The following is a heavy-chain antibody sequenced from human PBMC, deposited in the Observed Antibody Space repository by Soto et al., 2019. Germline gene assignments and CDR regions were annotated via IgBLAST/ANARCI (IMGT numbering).Heavy chain of an antibody. CDR2: ISSSSSTI. CDR1: GLTFSSYS. J-gene: IGHJ4*02. CDR3: ARERGEWELDTYFDY. Sequence: EVQLVESGGGLVQPGGSLRLSCAASGLTFSSYSMNWVRQAPGKGLEWVSYISSSSSTIYYADSVKGRFTISRDNAKNSLYLQMNSLRDEDTAVYYCARERGEWELDTYFDYWGQGTLVTVSS. D-gene: IGHD1-26*01. V-gene: IGHV3-48*02.